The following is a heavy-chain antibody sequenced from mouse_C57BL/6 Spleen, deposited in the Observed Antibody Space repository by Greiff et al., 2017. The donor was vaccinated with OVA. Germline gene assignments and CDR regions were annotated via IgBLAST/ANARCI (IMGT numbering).Heavy chain of an antibody. D-gene: IGHD4-1*01. Sequence: VQLKQSGAELVRPGASVKLSCTASGFNIKDDYMHWVKQRPEQGLEWIGWIDPENGDTEYASKFQGKATITADTSSNTAYLQLSSLTSEDTAVYYCTTEGTGSLWFAYGGQGTLGTVSA. CDR1: GFNIKDDY. J-gene: IGHJ3*01. CDR3: TTEGTGSLWFAY. V-gene: IGHV14-4*01. CDR2: IDPENGDT.